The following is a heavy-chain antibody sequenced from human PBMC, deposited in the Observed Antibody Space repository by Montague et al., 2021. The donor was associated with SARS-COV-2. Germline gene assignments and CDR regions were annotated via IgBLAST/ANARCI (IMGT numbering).Heavy chain of an antibody. J-gene: IGHJ3*02. CDR2: ISWNSGSR. CDR3: AKDYYLGAFDI. Sequence: SLRLSCAASGFTFGDYAMHWVRQTPGKGLEWVSGISWNSGSRGYADSVKGRFTIYRDNAKNSLYLQVNSLRTEDTAFYYCAKDYYLGAFDIWGQGTMVTVSS. D-gene: IGHD3-10*01. V-gene: IGHV3-9*01. CDR1: GFTFGDYA.